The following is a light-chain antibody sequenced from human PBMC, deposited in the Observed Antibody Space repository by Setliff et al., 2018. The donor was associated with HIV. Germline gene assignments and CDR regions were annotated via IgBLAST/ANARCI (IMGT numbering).Light chain of an antibody. J-gene: IGLJ1*01. Sequence: QSVLTQPASVSGSPGQSITISCTGTSSDVGGYKYVSWYQQHPGKAPKLMIYEVSNRPSGVSNRFSGSKSANTASLTISGLQAEDEADYFCASYTSVNTYVFGPGTKVTVL. CDR2: EVS. CDR3: ASYTSVNTYV. CDR1: SSDVGGYKY. V-gene: IGLV2-14*01.